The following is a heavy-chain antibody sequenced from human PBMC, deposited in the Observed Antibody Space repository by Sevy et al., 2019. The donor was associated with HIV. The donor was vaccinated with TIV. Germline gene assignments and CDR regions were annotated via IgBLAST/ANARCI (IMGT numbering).Heavy chain of an antibody. J-gene: IGHJ4*02. CDR1: GFTFGGYC. CDR3: TRWKAAQSIFDY. CDR2: PKSVVYGGTV. D-gene: IGHD6-13*01. V-gene: IGHV3-49*04. Sequence: GGSLRLSCTASGFTFGGYCMSWVRQAPGKGLEWVAFPKSVVYGGTVDHAASVRGRFVISRDDSKTIAYLQMNDLKTEDTGVYYCTRWKAAQSIFDYWGQGALVTVSS.